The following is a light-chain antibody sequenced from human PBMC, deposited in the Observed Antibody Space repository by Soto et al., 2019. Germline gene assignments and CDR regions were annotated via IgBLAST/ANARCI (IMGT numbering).Light chain of an antibody. CDR1: QDIGSW. V-gene: IGKV1-12*01. CDR2: AAS. J-gene: IGKJ4*01. CDR3: QQGKSFPLT. Sequence: DIQMTQSPSSVSASLRDRVTITCRASQDIGSWLAWYQQKPGQAPKLLIYAASSLQAGVPPRFSGSGSGTVFSLTISSLQPEDFATYYCQQGKSFPLTFGGGTKV.